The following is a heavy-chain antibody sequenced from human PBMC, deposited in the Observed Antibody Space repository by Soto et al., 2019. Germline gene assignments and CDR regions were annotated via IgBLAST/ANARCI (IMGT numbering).Heavy chain of an antibody. CDR3: ARSVAAAGFDY. D-gene: IGHD6-13*01. CDR1: GFTFSSYS. CDR2: ISSSSSTI. V-gene: IGHV3-48*01. Sequence: EVQLVESGGGLVQPGGSLRLSCAASGFTFSSYSMNWVRQAPGKGLEWVSYISSSSSTIYYAASVKGRFTISRDNAKNSLYLQMNSLRAEDTAVYYCARSVAAAGFDYWGQGTLVTVSS. J-gene: IGHJ4*02.